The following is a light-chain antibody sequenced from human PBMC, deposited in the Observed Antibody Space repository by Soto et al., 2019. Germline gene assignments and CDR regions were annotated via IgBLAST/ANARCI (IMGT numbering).Light chain of an antibody. CDR1: QSVGSF. J-gene: IGKJ4*01. CDR2: DAS. CDR3: QQRTNWPLT. Sequence: EVMLTQSPATLSLSPGERATLSCRASQSVGSFLAWYQQKPGQTPRLLIYDASNRATGIPARFSGSGSGTDFTLTISSLEPEDFAVYYCQQRTNWPLTYGGGTQEEIK. V-gene: IGKV3-11*01.